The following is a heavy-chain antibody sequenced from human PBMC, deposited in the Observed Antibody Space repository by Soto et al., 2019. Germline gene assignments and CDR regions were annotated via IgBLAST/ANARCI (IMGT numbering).Heavy chain of an antibody. D-gene: IGHD1-26*01. CDR2: ISSSGSTI. CDR1: GFTFSSYE. J-gene: IGHJ4*02. V-gene: IGHV3-48*03. Sequence: EVQLVESGGGLVQPGGSVRLSCAASGFTFSSYEMNWVRQAPGKGLEWVSYISSSGSTIYYADSVKGRFTISRDNAKNSLYLQMNSLRAEDTAVYYCARGGESYYLYYFDYWGQGTLVTVSS. CDR3: ARGGESYYLYYFDY.